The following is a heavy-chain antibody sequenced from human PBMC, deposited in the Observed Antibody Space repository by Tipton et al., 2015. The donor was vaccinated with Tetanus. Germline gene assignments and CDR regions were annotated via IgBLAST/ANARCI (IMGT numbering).Heavy chain of an antibody. V-gene: IGHV3-53*01. Sequence: GSLRLSCAASGFTVTSTYMAWVRQTPGKGLEWVSSIYSGSTTYYRDSVRGRFTISRDSSKSSFHLQLNNLRDEDTAIYFCAKQWLRLDRGHFDYWGQGILVTVSS. CDR2: IYSGSTT. J-gene: IGHJ4*02. CDR1: GFTVTSTY. D-gene: IGHD5-12*01. CDR3: AKQWLRLDRGHFDY.